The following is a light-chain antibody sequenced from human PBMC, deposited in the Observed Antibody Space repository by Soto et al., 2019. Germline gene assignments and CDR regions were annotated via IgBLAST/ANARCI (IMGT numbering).Light chain of an antibody. CDR1: QRVSSGY. CDR3: QQYGRSPYT. V-gene: IGKV3-20*01. J-gene: IGKJ2*01. Sequence: EIVLTQSPGTLSLSPGERATLSCRASQRVSSGYLGWYQQKPGQAPRLLIHDAANRAIGIPDRFSGSGSGTDFTLTISRLEPEDFAVYYCQQYGRSPYTFGQGTKLEIK. CDR2: DAA.